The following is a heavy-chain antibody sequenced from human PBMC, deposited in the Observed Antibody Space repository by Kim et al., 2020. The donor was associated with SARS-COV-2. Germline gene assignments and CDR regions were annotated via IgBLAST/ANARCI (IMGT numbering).Heavy chain of an antibody. Sequence: GGSLRLSCAASRFTFSNYAMSWVRQAPGKGLEWVSVISGSGGTTYYADSVKGRFTISRDNSKNTLYLQMNSLRADDTAVYYCAKGRDWYPVSDYWGQGTLVTVSS. CDR2: ISGSGGTT. J-gene: IGHJ4*02. CDR3: AKGRDWYPVSDY. V-gene: IGHV3-23*01. D-gene: IGHD3-9*01. CDR1: RFTFSNYA.